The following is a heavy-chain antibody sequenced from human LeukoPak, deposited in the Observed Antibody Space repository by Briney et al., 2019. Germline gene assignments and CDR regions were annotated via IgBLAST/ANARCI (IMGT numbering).Heavy chain of an antibody. V-gene: IGHV3-15*01. Sequence: GGSLRLSCAASGFIFTYDWMSWVRQAPGKGLEWVGRIKSKTDGGTTDYAAPVKGRFTISRDESRNTVYLQMSSLKTEDTAVYYCARDQYCAGSSCPGALDLWGQGTVVTVSS. CDR2: IKSKTDGGTT. D-gene: IGHD2-21*01. J-gene: IGHJ3*01. CDR3: ARDQYCAGSSCPGALDL. CDR1: GFIFTYDW.